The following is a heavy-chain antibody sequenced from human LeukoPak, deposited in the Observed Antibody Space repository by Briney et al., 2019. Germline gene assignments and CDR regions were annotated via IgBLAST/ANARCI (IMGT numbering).Heavy chain of an antibody. Sequence: GGSLRLSCAASGFTFSSYESNWVRQAPGKGLEWISYISSTSYSIYYADSVKGRFTISRDNAKNALYLQMDSLRVEDTALYYCASSRGPRDYWGQGILVTVSS. D-gene: IGHD3-10*01. V-gene: IGHV3-48*03. CDR3: ASSRGPRDY. CDR1: GFTFSSYE. CDR2: ISSTSYSI. J-gene: IGHJ4*02.